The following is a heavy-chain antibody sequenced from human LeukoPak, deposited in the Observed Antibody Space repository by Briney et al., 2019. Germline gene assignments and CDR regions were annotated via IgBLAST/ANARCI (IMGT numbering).Heavy chain of an antibody. D-gene: IGHD5-12*01. CDR1: GFTYSSNY. V-gene: IGHV3-53*04. Sequence: GGSLRLSCAASGFTYSSNYMSLVRQATGKGLEWVSVIYSGGSTYYADSVKGRFTISRHNSKNTLYLQMNSLRAEDTAVYYCAREGDGYMGAFDIWGQGTMVTVSS. CDR3: AREGDGYMGAFDI. J-gene: IGHJ3*02. CDR2: IYSGGST.